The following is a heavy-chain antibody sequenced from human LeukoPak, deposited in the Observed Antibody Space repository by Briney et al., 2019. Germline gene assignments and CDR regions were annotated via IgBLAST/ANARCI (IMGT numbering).Heavy chain of an antibody. CDR2: FSGGDGQT. D-gene: IGHD1-1*01. CDR1: RFLFNTYG. J-gene: IGHJ4*02. CDR3: ARGIYWSLDS. V-gene: IGHV3-23*01. Sequence: GGSLRLSCAISRFLFNTYGMNWVRRTPGKGLEWVSTFSGGDGQTFYADSVKGRFTISRDSSRNTVSLQMNSLRVGDTAVYYCARGIYWSLDSWGQGTLVTVSS.